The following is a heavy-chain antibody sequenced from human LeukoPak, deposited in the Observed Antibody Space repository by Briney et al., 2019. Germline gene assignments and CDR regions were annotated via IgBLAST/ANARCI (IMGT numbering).Heavy chain of an antibody. D-gene: IGHD3-22*01. V-gene: IGHV4-59*08. CDR3: ARHWKYYDSSGNFDY. CDR2: IYYSGST. J-gene: IGHJ4*02. Sequence: SETLSLTCTVSGGSISSYYWSWIRQPPGKGLEWIGYIYYSGSTNYNPSLKSRVTISVDTSKNQFSLKPSSVTAADTAVYYCARHWKYYDSSGNFDYWGQGTLVTVSS. CDR1: GGSISSYY.